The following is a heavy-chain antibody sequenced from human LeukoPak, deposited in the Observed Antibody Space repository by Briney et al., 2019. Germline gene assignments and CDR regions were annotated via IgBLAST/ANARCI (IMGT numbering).Heavy chain of an antibody. CDR2: INPNSGGT. Sequence: ASVKVSCKASGYTFTSYYMHWVRQAPGQGLEWMGRINPNSGGTNYAQKFQGRVTMTRDTSISTAYMELSRLRSDDTAVYYCARDRNVDYYYYYYMDVWGKGTTVTVSS. D-gene: IGHD1-1*01. V-gene: IGHV1-2*06. J-gene: IGHJ6*03. CDR1: GYTFTSYY. CDR3: ARDRNVDYYYYYYMDV.